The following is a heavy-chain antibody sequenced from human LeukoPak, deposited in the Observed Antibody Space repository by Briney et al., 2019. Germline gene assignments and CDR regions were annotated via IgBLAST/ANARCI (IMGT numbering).Heavy chain of an antibody. J-gene: IGHJ4*02. CDR1: GFTFTSAW. V-gene: IGHV3-15*01. CDR2: IKGKTAAGAP. CDR3: ITGDYDFWSGFYSPNHYFDY. Sequence: GGSLRLSCATSGFTFTSAWMSWVRQAPGKGLEWVGRIKGKTAAGAPDYVASVKGRFTISRDDSKNTLFLQMNSLKTEDTAVYYCITGDYDFWSGFYSPNHYFDYWGQGTLVTVSS. D-gene: IGHD3-3*01.